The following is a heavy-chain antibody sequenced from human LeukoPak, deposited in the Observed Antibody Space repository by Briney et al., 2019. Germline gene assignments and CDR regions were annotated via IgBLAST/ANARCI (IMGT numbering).Heavy chain of an antibody. D-gene: IGHD3-9*01. CDR2: ITHTHTPT. CDR3: TKKTTDSPGYPYHFDN. J-gene: IGHJ4*02. CDR1: RFTFSTHS. V-gene: IGHV3-23*01. Sequence: GGSLRLSCVASRFTFSTHSLAWVRQAPGRGLEWVSLITHTHTPTYSADSVKGRLTISSDNSKNTLYPQMNSLRAEDSAVYYCTKKTTDSPGYPYHFDNWGQGTLVTVSS.